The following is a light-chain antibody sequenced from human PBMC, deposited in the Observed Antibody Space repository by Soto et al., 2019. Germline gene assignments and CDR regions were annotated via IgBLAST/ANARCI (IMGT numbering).Light chain of an antibody. V-gene: IGLV2-14*01. CDR3: SSYTRGTTVV. CDR2: EVS. J-gene: IGLJ2*01. CDR1: SSDVGGYNY. Sequence: QSVLTQPASVSGSPGQSITISCTGTSSDVGGYNYVSWYQQHPGKAPKLMIYEVSNRPSGVSDRFSASKSGNTASLTISGLQAEDEADYYCSSYTRGTTVVFGGGTKLTVL.